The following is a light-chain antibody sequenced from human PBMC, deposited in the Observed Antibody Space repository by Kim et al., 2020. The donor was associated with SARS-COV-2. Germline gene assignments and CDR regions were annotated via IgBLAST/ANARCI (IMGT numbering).Light chain of an antibody. J-gene: IGKJ3*01. CDR2: AAS. CDR1: QGISKY. V-gene: IGKV1-27*01. CDR3: QKDNSAPFT. Sequence: VSVGDRVTITCRASQGISKYLAWYQQKPGKVPKVLIYAASTLQSGVPSRFSGSGSGTDFTLTISSLQPEDVATYYCQKDNSAPFTFGPGTKVDIK.